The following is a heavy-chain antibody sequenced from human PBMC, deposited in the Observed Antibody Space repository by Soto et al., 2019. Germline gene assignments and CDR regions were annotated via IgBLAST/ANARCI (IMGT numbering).Heavy chain of an antibody. CDR2: ISSSSSYI. D-gene: IGHD3-9*01. CDR1: GFTFSSYS. CDR3: ARDTGVHYDILTGYYDFDY. J-gene: IGHJ4*02. V-gene: IGHV3-21*01. Sequence: EVQLVESGGGLVKPGGSLRLSCAASGFTFSSYSMNWVRQAPGKGLEWVSSISSSSSYIYYADSVKGRFTISRDNAKNSPYLQMNSLRAEDTAVYYCARDTGVHYDILTGYYDFDYWGQGTLVTVSS.